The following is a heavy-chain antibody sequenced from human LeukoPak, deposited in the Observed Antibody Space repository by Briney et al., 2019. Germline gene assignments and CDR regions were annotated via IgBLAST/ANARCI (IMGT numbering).Heavy chain of an antibody. CDR3: ARGNSSGWYGGFDY. CDR1: GGSISSYY. V-gene: IGHV4-59*01. Sequence: PSETLSLTCTVSGGSISSYYWSWLRQPPGKGLEWIAYIYETGGTNYNPSLKSRVSISVDKSKKELSLHLNSVTAADTAVYYCARGNSSGWYGGFDYWGQGTLVTVSS. CDR2: IYETGGT. J-gene: IGHJ4*02. D-gene: IGHD6-19*01.